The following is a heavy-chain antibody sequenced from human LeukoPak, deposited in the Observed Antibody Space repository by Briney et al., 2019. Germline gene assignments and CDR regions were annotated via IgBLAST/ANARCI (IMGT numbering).Heavy chain of an antibody. Sequence: PGGSLRLSCAVSGFTFANYAMTWVRQAPGKGLESVSSISTDGTTYYGHSGKGRFTLSRDNSKNTLYLQMSSLRAEDTAVYYCAKLGHGGYYSYMDVWGKGTTVTVSS. J-gene: IGHJ6*03. CDR2: ISTDGTT. CDR3: AKLGHGGYYSYMDV. V-gene: IGHV3-23*01. D-gene: IGHD3-16*01. CDR1: GFTFANYA.